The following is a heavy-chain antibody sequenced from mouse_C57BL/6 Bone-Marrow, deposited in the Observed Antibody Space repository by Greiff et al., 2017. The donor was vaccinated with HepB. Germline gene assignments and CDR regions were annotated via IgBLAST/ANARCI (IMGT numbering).Heavy chain of an antibody. D-gene: IGHD1-1*01. CDR3: AISPYYYGSSPFAY. CDR1: GFSLTSYG. CDR2: IWRGGST. Sequence: VQLQQSGPGLVQPSQSLSITCTVSGFSLTSYGVHWVRQSPGKGLEWLGVIWRGGSTDYNAAFMSRLSITNDNSKSQVFFKMNSLQADDTAIYYCAISPYYYGSSPFAYWGQGTLVTVSA. J-gene: IGHJ3*01. V-gene: IGHV2-5*01.